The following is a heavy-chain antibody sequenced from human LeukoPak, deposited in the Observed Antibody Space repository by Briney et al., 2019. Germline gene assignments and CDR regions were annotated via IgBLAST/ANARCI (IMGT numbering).Heavy chain of an antibody. Sequence: PGGSLRLSCAASGFTFSSYDMHWVRQATGKGLEWVSAIGTAGDTYYPGSVKGRFTISRENAKNSLYLQMNSLRAGDTAVYYCARGKAGVDFDYWGQGTLVTASS. CDR1: GFTFSSYD. J-gene: IGHJ4*02. CDR2: IGTAGDT. D-gene: IGHD3-10*01. V-gene: IGHV3-13*01. CDR3: ARGKAGVDFDY.